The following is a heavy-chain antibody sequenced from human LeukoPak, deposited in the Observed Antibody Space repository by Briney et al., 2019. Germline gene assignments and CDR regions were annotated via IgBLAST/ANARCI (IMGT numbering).Heavy chain of an antibody. V-gene: IGHV4-34*01. Sequence: SETLSLTCAVYGGSFSGYYWSWIRQPPGKGLEWIGEINHSGSTNYNPSLKSRVTISVDTSKNQLSLKLSSVTAADTAVYYCASRYYYDRSGYYGHFDYWRQGTLVTVSS. CDR3: ASRYYYDRSGYYGHFDY. CDR1: GGSFSGYY. CDR2: INHSGST. D-gene: IGHD3-22*01. J-gene: IGHJ4*02.